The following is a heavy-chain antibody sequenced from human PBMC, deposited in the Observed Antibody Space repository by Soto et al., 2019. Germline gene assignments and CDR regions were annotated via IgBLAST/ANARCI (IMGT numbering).Heavy chain of an antibody. D-gene: IGHD6-13*01. CDR2: ISYDGSNK. V-gene: IGHV3-30-3*01. J-gene: IGHJ6*02. Sequence: SLRISCAASGFTFSSYAMHWVRQAPGKGLEWVAVISYDGSNKYYADSVKGRFTISRDNSKNTLYLQMNSLRAEDTAVYYCARDSAAGVDYYYYGMDVWGQGTPVTVSS. CDR1: GFTFSSYA. CDR3: ARDSAAGVDYYYYGMDV.